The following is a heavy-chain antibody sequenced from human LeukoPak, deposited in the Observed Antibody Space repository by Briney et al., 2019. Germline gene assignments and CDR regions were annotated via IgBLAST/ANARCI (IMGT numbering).Heavy chain of an antibody. D-gene: IGHD6-19*01. J-gene: IGHJ4*02. Sequence: GGSLRLPCVASGFTFSTYGMHWVRQAPGKGLEWVAVISFDGTKKFYADPVKGRFTISRGNSKKTLYLQMTSLRAEDTAVYYCAKDYIAVAGSNPPYDFWGQGTQVAVSS. CDR3: AKDYIAVAGSNPPYDF. V-gene: IGHV3-30*18. CDR2: ISFDGTKK. CDR1: GFTFSTYG.